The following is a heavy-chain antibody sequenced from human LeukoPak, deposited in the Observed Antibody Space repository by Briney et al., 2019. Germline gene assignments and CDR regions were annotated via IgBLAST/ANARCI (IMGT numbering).Heavy chain of an antibody. Sequence: ASVKVSCKASGYTFTGYYMHWVRQAPGQGLEWMGWINPNSGGTNYAQKFQGRVTMTRDTSISTAYMELSRLRSDDTAVYYCARDRYCSSTSCYRRYYYYYMDVWGKGTTVTVSS. J-gene: IGHJ6*03. CDR2: INPNSGGT. D-gene: IGHD2-2*01. V-gene: IGHV1-2*02. CDR1: GYTFTGYY. CDR3: ARDRYCSSTSCYRRYYYYYMDV.